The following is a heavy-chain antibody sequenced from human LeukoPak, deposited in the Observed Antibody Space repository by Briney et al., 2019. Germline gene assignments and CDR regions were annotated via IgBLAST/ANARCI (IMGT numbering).Heavy chain of an antibody. D-gene: IGHD1-26*01. V-gene: IGHV3-48*01. CDR3: QVGATTEFDY. J-gene: IGHJ4*02. CDR2: ISSSSSTI. Sequence: PGGSLRLSCAASGFTFSSYSMNWVRQAPGKGLEWVSYISSSSSTIYYADSVKGRFTISRDNAKNPLYLQMNSLRAEDTAVYYCQVGATTEFDYWGQGTLVTVSS. CDR1: GFTFSSYS.